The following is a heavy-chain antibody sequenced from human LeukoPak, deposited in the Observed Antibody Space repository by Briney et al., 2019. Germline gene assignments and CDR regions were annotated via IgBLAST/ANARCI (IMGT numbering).Heavy chain of an antibody. CDR1: GFTFSDHY. CDR2: ISSSSSYT. J-gene: IGHJ4*02. Sequence: GGSLRLSCAASGFTFSDHYMSWIRQAPGKGLEWVSYISSSSSYTNYADSVKGRFTISRDNAKNSLYLQMNSLRAEDTAVYYCASGPQYSYGFSYWGQGTLVTVSS. CDR3: ASGPQYSYGFSY. D-gene: IGHD5-18*01. V-gene: IGHV3-11*03.